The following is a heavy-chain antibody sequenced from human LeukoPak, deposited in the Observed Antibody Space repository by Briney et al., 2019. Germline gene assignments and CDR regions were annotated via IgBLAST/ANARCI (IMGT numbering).Heavy chain of an antibody. CDR1: GGTFSSYA. V-gene: IGHV1-69*05. CDR3: AREMATITVLFDY. D-gene: IGHD5-24*01. Sequence: SVKVSCKASGGTFSSYAISWVRQAPGQGLEWMGRIIPIFGTANYAQKFQGRVTITTDESTSTAYMELSSLRSEDTAVYYCAREMATITVLFDYWGQGTLVTASS. CDR2: IIPIFGTA. J-gene: IGHJ4*02.